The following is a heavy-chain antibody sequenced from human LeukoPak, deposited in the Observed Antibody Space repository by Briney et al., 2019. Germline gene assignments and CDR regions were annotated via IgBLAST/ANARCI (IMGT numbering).Heavy chain of an antibody. J-gene: IGHJ6*02. V-gene: IGHV1-18*01. CDR2: ISAYNGNT. D-gene: IGHD4-17*01. Sequence: ASVKVSCKASGYTCTSYGISWVRQAPGQGLEWMGWISAYNGNTNYAQKLQGRVTMTTDTSTSTAYMELRSLRSDDTAVYYCARADYGGYGDYYYGMDVWGQGTTVTVSS. CDR3: ARADYGGYGDYYYGMDV. CDR1: GYTCTSYG.